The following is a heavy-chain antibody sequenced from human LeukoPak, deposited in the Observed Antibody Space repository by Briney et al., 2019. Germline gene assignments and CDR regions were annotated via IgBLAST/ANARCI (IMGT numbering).Heavy chain of an antibody. V-gene: IGHV4-59*01. D-gene: IGHD3-22*01. J-gene: IGHJ4*02. Sequence: SETLSLTCTVSGDSISSSYWSWIRQPPGKRLEWVGYVHYTGKTNYNPSLNNRATISVDMSKNQFSLTLTSVTVADTALYYCARGYYDRSGSSNPFDSWGQGTLVTVSA. CDR2: VHYTGKT. CDR1: GDSISSSY. CDR3: ARGYYDRSGSSNPFDS.